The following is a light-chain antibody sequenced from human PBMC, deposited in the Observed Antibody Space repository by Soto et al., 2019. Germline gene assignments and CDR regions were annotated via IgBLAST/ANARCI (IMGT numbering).Light chain of an antibody. CDR2: TNR. Sequence: QSVLTQPPSVSGAPGQRVTMSCTGSSSNIGAGYHVHWYQQLPGTAPKLLIYTNRYRPSGVPDRFSGSRSGISASLAITGLQAEDEADYYCQSYDSSLGYVFGTGTKVTVL. CDR3: QSYDSSLGYV. CDR1: SSNIGAGYH. J-gene: IGLJ1*01. V-gene: IGLV1-40*01.